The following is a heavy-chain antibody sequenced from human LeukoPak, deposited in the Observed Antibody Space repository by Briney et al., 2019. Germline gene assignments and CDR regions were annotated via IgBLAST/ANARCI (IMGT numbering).Heavy chain of an antibody. CDR1: GFTFDDYG. CDR2: INWNGGSV. J-gene: IGHJ4*02. D-gene: IGHD2-2*01. Sequence: GGSLRLSCAASGFTFDDYGMSWVRQAPGKGLEWVSGINWNGGSVGYAASVKGRFTISRDNHKNSLYLQMNSLRVEDTALYYCARDWYHAIDYWGQGTLVTVSS. V-gene: IGHV3-20*04. CDR3: ARDWYHAIDY.